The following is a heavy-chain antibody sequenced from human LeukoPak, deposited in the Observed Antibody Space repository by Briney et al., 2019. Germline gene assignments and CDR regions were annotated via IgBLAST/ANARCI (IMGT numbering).Heavy chain of an antibody. J-gene: IGHJ4*02. CDR1: GFTFSSYA. CDR2: ISYDGSNK. D-gene: IGHD3-22*01. Sequence: GGSLRLSCAASGFTFSSYAMRWVRQAPGKGLEWVAVISYDGSNKYFADSVKGRFTISRDNSKNTLYLQMNSLRAEDTAVYYCAKDKVYFYESNGYPYFDFWGQGTLVTVSS. CDR3: AKDKVYFYESNGYPYFDF. V-gene: IGHV3-30-3*01.